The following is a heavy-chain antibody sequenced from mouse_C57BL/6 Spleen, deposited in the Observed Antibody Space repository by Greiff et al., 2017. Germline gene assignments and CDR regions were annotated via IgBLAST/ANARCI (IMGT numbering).Heavy chain of an antibody. CDR1: GYTFTDYY. D-gene: IGHD3-2*02. CDR3: SRSTAQALAMYY. J-gene: IGHJ4*01. CDR2: INPNNGGT. Sequence: VQLQQSGPELVKPGASVKISCKASGYTFTDYYMHWVKQSHGKSLEWIGDINPNNGGTSYNQKFKGKATLTVDKSSSTAYMELRSRTSEDSSVYYCSRSTAQALAMYYWGQGTSVTVSS. V-gene: IGHV1-26*01.